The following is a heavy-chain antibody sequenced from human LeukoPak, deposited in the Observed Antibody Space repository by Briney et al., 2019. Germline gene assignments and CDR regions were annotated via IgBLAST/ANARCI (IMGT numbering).Heavy chain of an antibody. D-gene: IGHD3-10*01. V-gene: IGHV3-23*01. CDR2: ISADSATT. J-gene: IGHJ4*02. CDR3: ARKSASGNYPLDY. CDR1: GFTFSTYA. Sequence: PGGSLRLSCAASGFTFSTYAMSWVRQIPGKGLEWVSVISADSATTFYADSVKGRFTISRDNAKNTVFLQMSSLRAEDTALYYCARKSASGNYPLDYWGQGTLVTVSS.